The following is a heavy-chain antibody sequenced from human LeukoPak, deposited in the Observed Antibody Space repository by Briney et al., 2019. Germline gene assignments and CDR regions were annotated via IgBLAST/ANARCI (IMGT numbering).Heavy chain of an antibody. CDR3: ATIAAGGLDS. Sequence: GGSLRLSCAASRFTFSNYTMNWVRRAPGKGLEWVSSISRSGRFTFYADSLKGRFTIFRDNANNLLYLQMNSLRAEDTALYYCATIAAGGLDSWGQGTLVTVSS. J-gene: IGHJ4*02. D-gene: IGHD6-13*01. V-gene: IGHV3-21*01. CDR1: RFTFSNYT. CDR2: ISRSGRFT.